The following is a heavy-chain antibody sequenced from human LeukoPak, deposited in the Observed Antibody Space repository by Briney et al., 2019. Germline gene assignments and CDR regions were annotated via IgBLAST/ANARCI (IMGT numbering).Heavy chain of an antibody. CDR3: ARSVTYDFWSGPDAFDI. Sequence: GGSLRLSCAASGFTFSSYAMHWVRQAPGKGLEWVAVISYDGSNKYYADSVKGRFTISRDNSKNTLYLQMNSLRAEDTAVYYCARSVTYDFWSGPDAFDIWGQGTMVTVSS. CDR2: ISYDGSNK. V-gene: IGHV3-30-3*01. CDR1: GFTFSSYA. J-gene: IGHJ3*02. D-gene: IGHD3-3*01.